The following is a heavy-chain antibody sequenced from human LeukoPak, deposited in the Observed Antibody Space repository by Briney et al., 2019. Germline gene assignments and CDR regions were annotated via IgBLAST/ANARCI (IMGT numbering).Heavy chain of an antibody. CDR1: GFTLSNYV. Sequence: GGSLRLSCAASGFTLSNYVMAWVRQAPGKGLERVSAISAHSDKIFYGDSVKGRFTISRDNSKSTVYLQTNSLRADETAIYYCAKAAMSSLFNYSMDVWGKGTTVIVSS. CDR2: ISAHSDKI. V-gene: IGHV3-23*01. D-gene: IGHD2-2*01. CDR3: AKAAMSSLFNYSMDV. J-gene: IGHJ6*03.